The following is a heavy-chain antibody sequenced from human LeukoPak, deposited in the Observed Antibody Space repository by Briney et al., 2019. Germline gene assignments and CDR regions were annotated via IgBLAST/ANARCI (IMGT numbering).Heavy chain of an antibody. CDR1: GDSINSLDL. J-gene: IGHJ4*02. Sequence: SETLSLTCTVSGDSINSLDLWSWVRQPPGKGLEWIGEMYLSGTTHSNPAVKSRVTISIDKSKNQFFLNLSSVTAADTAVYYCAGLVGRYSSGLYYYYFDYWGQGTLVTVSS. V-gene: IGHV4-4*02. CDR2: MYLSGTT. D-gene: IGHD3-22*01. CDR3: AGLVGRYSSGLYYYYFDY.